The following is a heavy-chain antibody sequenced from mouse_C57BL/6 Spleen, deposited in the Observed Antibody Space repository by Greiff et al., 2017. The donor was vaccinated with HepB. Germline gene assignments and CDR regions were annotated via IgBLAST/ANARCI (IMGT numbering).Heavy chain of an antibody. Sequence: QVQLQQPGAELVKPGASVKLSCKASGYTFTSYWMHWVKQRPGRGLEWIGRIDPNSGGTKYNEKFKSKATLTVDKPSSTAYMQLSSLTSEDSAVYECEKGYNGYYGYGMDYWGQGTSVTVSA. CDR3: EKGYNGYYGYGMDY. D-gene: IGHD2-3*01. CDR1: GYTFTSYW. J-gene: IGHJ4*01. V-gene: IGHV1-72*01. CDR2: IDPNSGGT.